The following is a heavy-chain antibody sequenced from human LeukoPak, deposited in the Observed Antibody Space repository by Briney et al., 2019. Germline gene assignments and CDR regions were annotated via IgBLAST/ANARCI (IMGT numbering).Heavy chain of an antibody. Sequence: PGRSLRLSCEASGFTFSNFGMHWVRQAPGKGLEWVAIISYDGSTKYYADSVKGRFSISRDNSKNTLYLQMNSLRVEDTAVYYCAIPPTAYTSGSLGYWGQGTLVTVSS. D-gene: IGHD3-22*01. CDR2: ISYDGSTK. CDR3: AIPPTAYTSGSLGY. V-gene: IGHV3-30*03. J-gene: IGHJ4*02. CDR1: GFTFSNFG.